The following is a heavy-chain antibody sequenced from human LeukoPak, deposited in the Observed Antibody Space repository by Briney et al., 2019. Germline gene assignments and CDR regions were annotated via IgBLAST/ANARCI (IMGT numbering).Heavy chain of an antibody. V-gene: IGHV4-39*02. CDR3: ARRVGFYGSGSLNYFDP. Sequence: SETLSLTCSVSGGSIGSSSYYWGWIRQPPGKGLEWIGSIFRTGSTYYSASLKSRVSISVDTSKNHIALKVTSVTAADTAVYFCARRVGFYGSGSLNYFDPWGQGILVSVSS. D-gene: IGHD3-10*01. CDR1: GGSIGSSSYY. J-gene: IGHJ5*01. CDR2: IFRTGST.